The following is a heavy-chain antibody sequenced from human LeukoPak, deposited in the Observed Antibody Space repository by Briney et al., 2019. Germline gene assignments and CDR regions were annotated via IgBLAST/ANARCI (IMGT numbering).Heavy chain of an antibody. CDR1: GFTFSSYW. CDR3: ARDYYDSSGYLFDY. D-gene: IGHD3-22*01. CDR2: INSDGSST. Sequence: PGGSLRLSCAASGFTFSSYWMHWVRQAPGKGLVWVSRINSDGSSTSYADSVKGRLTISRDNAKNTLYLQMNSLRAEDTAVYYCARDYYDSSGYLFDYWGQGTLVTVSS. J-gene: IGHJ4*02. V-gene: IGHV3-74*01.